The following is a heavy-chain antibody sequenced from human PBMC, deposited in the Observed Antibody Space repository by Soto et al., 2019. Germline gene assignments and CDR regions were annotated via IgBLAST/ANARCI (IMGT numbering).Heavy chain of an antibody. CDR1: GFTFSSYG. V-gene: IGHV3-30*18. CDR3: AKEDSSGYYLDY. CDR2: ISYDGSNK. D-gene: IGHD3-22*01. J-gene: IGHJ4*02. Sequence: QVQLMESGGGVVQPGRSLRLSCAASGFTFSSYGMHWVRQAPGKGLEWVAVISYDGSNKYYADSVKGRFTISRDNSKNTLYLQMNSLCAEDTAVYYCAKEDSSGYYLDYWGQGTLVTVSS.